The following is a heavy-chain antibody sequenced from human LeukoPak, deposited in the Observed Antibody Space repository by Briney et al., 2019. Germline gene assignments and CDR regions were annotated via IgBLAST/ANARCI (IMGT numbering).Heavy chain of an antibody. CDR1: GYSFTNYW. V-gene: IGHV5-51*01. Sequence: GESLKISCKGSGYSFTNYWVGWVRQMPGKGLEWMGIIYPGDSDTRYSPSFEGQVTISADRSISTAYLQWSSLKASDTAMYYCARSTYDSSGYLFDYWGQGTLDTVSS. CDR3: ARSTYDSSGYLFDY. D-gene: IGHD3-22*01. J-gene: IGHJ4*02. CDR2: IYPGDSDT.